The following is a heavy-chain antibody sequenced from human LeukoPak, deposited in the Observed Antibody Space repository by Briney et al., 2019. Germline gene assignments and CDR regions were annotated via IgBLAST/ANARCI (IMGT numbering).Heavy chain of an antibody. Sequence: SETLSLTXTVSGGSISSYYWSWFRQPPGKGLEWIGYIYYSGSTNYNPSLKSRVTISVDTPKNQFSLKLSSVTAADTAVYYCARARKERYSSGSYYTYYYYYYMDVWGKGTTVTVSS. J-gene: IGHJ6*03. CDR3: ARARKERYSSGSYYTYYYYYYMDV. D-gene: IGHD3-10*01. V-gene: IGHV4-59*12. CDR1: GGSISSYY. CDR2: IYYSGST.